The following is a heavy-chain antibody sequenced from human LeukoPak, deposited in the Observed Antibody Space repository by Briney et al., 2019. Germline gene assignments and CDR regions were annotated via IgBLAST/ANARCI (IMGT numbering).Heavy chain of an antibody. J-gene: IGHJ4*02. D-gene: IGHD2-2*01. Sequence: GGSLRLSCAASGFTFDDYAMHWVRQGPGKGLEWVSGISWNSGSIGYADSVKGRFTIPRDNAKNSLYLQMNSLRAEDTALYYCAKGDQLPSYWGQGTLVTVSS. CDR3: AKGDQLPSY. V-gene: IGHV3-9*01. CDR1: GFTFDDYA. CDR2: ISWNSGSI.